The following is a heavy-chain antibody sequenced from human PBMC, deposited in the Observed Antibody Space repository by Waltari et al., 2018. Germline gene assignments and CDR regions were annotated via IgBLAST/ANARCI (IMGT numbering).Heavy chain of an antibody. D-gene: IGHD3-22*01. J-gene: IGHJ4*02. Sequence: EVQLVESGGGLVKPGGSLRLSCAASGFTFSSYIMNWVRQAPGKGLEWFASISSSSSYIYYADSVKGRFTISRDNAKNSLYLQMNSLRAEDTAVYYCARDTRQPTRLFDYWGQGTLVTVSS. CDR1: GFTFSSYI. CDR2: ISSSSSYI. V-gene: IGHV3-21*01. CDR3: ARDTRQPTRLFDY.